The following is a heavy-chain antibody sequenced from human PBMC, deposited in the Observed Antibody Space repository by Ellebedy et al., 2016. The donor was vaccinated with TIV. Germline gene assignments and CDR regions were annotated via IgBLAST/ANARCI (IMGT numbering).Heavy chain of an antibody. CDR3: ARGSDYYDSSGYYNAPFDY. J-gene: IGHJ4*02. Sequence: GESLKISXAASGFTFSSYWMHWVRQAPGKGLVWVSRINSDGSSTSYADFVKGRFTISRDNAKNTLYLQMNSLRAEDTAVYYCARGSDYYDSSGYYNAPFDYWGQGTLVTVSP. D-gene: IGHD3-22*01. CDR1: GFTFSSYW. CDR2: INSDGSST. V-gene: IGHV3-74*01.